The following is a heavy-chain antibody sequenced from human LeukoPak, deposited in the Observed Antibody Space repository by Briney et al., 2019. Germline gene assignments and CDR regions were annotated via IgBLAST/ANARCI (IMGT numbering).Heavy chain of an antibody. CDR2: IYHSGST. Sequence: SSETLSLTCAVSGGSISSSNWWSWVRQPPGKGLEWIGEIYHSGSTNYNPSLKSRVTMSVDKSKNQFSLKLSSVTAADTAVYYCARAEHDFWSIYYYYYMDVWGKGTTVTVSS. J-gene: IGHJ6*03. V-gene: IGHV4-4*02. CDR3: ARAEHDFWSIYYYYYMDV. D-gene: IGHD3-3*01. CDR1: GGSISSSNW.